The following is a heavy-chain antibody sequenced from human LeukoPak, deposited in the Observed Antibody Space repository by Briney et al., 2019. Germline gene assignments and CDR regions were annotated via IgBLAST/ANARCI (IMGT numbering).Heavy chain of an antibody. CDR3: ARGPGFWSGYYRVSYYFDY. Sequence: ASETLSLTCTVSGGSISSSSYYWGWIRQPPGKGLEWIGSIYYSGSTYYNPSLKSRVTISVDTSKNQFSLKLSSVTAADTAVYYCARGPGFWSGYYRVSYYFDYWGQGALVTVSS. D-gene: IGHD3-3*01. V-gene: IGHV4-39*01. CDR2: IYYSGST. CDR1: GGSISSSSYY. J-gene: IGHJ4*02.